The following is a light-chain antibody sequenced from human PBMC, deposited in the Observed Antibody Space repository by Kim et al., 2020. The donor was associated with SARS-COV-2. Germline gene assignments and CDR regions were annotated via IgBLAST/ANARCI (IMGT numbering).Light chain of an antibody. CDR3: QNYGYSLPIT. V-gene: IGKV3-20*01. J-gene: IGKJ5*01. CDR2: GAS. Sequence: PGERAPLSGRARHSVDRRYLAWYQQKPGQAPRLLIYGASSRATGIPDRFSGSGSETDFSLTISRLEPEDFAVYYCQNYGYSLPITFGQGTRLEIK. CDR1: HSVDRRY.